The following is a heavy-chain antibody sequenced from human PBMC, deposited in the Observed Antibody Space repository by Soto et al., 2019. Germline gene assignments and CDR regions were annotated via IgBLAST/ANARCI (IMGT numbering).Heavy chain of an antibody. J-gene: IGHJ5*02. Sequence: QVQLVQSGAEVKKPGSSVKVSCKASGGTFSSYAISWVRQAPGQGLEWMGGIIPIFGTANYEQKFQGRVTITADESTSTAYMELNSLSADDKAVYYWAKNPRGSRWYWFAPWGQGTLVNVSS. CDR3: AKNPRGSRWYWFAP. D-gene: IGHD6-19*01. CDR1: GGTFSSYA. CDR2: IIPIFGTA. V-gene: IGHV1-69*12.